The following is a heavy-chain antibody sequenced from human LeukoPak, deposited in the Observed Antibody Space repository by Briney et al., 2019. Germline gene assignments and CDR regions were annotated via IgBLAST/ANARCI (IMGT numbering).Heavy chain of an antibody. CDR3: AKIEGSSWNLRDYYYYMDV. D-gene: IGHD1-1*01. V-gene: IGHV3-7*01. Sequence: PGRSLRLSCVVSGLTFRSYWMTWVRQAPGKGPEWVANIKYDGSEKYYVDSVKGRFTISRDNAKNSLFLEMNSLRADDTAVYYCAKIEGSSWNLRDYYYYMDVWGKGTTVTVSS. J-gene: IGHJ6*03. CDR2: IKYDGSEK. CDR1: GLTFRSYW.